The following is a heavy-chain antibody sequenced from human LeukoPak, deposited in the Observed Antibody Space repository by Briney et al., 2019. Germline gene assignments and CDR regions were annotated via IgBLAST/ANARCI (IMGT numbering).Heavy chain of an antibody. CDR3: AKDHYGSGSYYRGVVWFDP. Sequence: GGSLRLSCAASGFIFSSYGMSWVRQAPGKGLEWVSAISGSGGSTYYADSVKGRFTISRDNSKKTLYLQMNSLRAEDTVVYYCAKDHYGSGSYYRGVVWFDPWGQGTLVTVSS. CDR1: GFIFSSYG. J-gene: IGHJ5*02. CDR2: ISGSGGST. D-gene: IGHD3-10*01. V-gene: IGHV3-23*01.